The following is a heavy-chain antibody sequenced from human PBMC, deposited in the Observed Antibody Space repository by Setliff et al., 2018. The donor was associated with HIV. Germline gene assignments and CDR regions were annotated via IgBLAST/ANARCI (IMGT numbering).Heavy chain of an antibody. Sequence: ASVKVSCKTSGITFSTASFHWVRQAPGQGLEWMGRIDIYHGETSPPQKLQGRVTMTADTSTNTVYMELRNLASADTGVYYCARDKSTWGWDLWGQGTAVTVSS. D-gene: IGHD7-27*01. CDR2: IDIYHGET. CDR1: GITFSTAS. J-gene: IGHJ4*02. CDR3: ARDKSTWGWDL. V-gene: IGHV1-18*01.